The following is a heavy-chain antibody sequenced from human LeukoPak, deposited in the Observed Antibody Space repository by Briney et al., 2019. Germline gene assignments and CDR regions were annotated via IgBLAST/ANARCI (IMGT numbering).Heavy chain of an antibody. CDR3: ATERITLVRGDVTFESAPDD. CDR1: GFTFTRSA. Sequence: GASVKVSCKASGFTFTRSAVQWLRQARGQPIEWIGWIDVGSGETNYAQKFQERVTITRDLLRSTAFMELSSLRSEDTALYYCATERITLVRGDVTFESAPDDWGQGTLVTVSS. CDR2: IDVGSGET. V-gene: IGHV1-58*01. J-gene: IGHJ4*02. D-gene: IGHD3-10*01.